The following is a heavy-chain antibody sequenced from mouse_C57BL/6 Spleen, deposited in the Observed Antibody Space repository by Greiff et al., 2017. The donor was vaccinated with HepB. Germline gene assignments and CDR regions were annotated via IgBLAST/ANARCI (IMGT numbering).Heavy chain of an antibody. Sequence: EVQLQQSGPELVKPGASVKISCKASGYTFTDYYMNWVKQSHGKSLEWIGDINPNNGGTSYNQKFKGKATLTVDKSSSTAYMELRSLTSEDSAVYYCARWEPLYYFDDWGQGTTLTVSS. CDR3: ARWEPLYYFDD. J-gene: IGHJ2*01. D-gene: IGHD4-1*01. CDR1: GYTFTDYY. V-gene: IGHV1-26*01. CDR2: INPNNGGT.